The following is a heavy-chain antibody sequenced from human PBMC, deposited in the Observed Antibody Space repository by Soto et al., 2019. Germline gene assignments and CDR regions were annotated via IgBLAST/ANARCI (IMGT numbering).Heavy chain of an antibody. CDR3: ARGGIAAAGPDY. CDR1: GYTFTSSD. D-gene: IGHD6-13*01. Sequence: ASVKVSCKASGYTFTSSDIHWVRQATGQGLEWMGWMNPNSGNTGYAHKFQGRVTMTRNTSISTAYMDLSSLRSEDTAVYYCARGGIAAAGPDYWGQGPLVTVSS. V-gene: IGHV1-8*01. J-gene: IGHJ4*02. CDR2: MNPNSGNT.